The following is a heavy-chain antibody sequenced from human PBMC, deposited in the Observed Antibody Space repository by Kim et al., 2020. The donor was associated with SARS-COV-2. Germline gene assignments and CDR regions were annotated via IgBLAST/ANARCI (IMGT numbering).Heavy chain of an antibody. J-gene: IGHJ5*02. V-gene: IGHV1-69*04. CDR3: ARVIEYSSSPGWFDP. D-gene: IGHD6-6*01. Sequence: QKFQGRVTITADKSTSTAYMELSSLRSEDTAVYYCARVIEYSSSPGWFDPWGQGTLVTVSS.